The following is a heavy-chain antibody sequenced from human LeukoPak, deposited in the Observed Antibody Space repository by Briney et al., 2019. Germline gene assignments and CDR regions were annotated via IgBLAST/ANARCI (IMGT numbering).Heavy chain of an antibody. Sequence: SETLSLTCTVPNGSISNYYWSWIRQPPGKGLEWIAYIPDSGSTTYNPSLKSQVTISVDTSKNQFSLKLSSVTAADTAIYYCVRQPSATAAFDIWGQGTMVTVSS. J-gene: IGHJ3*02. CDR3: VRQPSATAAFDI. D-gene: IGHD2-2*01. V-gene: IGHV4-59*08. CDR1: NGSISNYY. CDR2: IPDSGST.